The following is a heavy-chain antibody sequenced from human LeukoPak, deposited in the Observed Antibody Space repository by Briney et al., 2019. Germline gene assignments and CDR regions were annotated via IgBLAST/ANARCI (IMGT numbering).Heavy chain of an antibody. Sequence: GESLKISCKGSGYSVTSYWSGWVRQMPGNGLEWMGIIYPGDSDTRYSPSFQGQVTISADKSISTAYLQWSSLKASDTAMYYCARGQDYGDLNFDYWGQGTLVTVSS. CDR1: GYSVTSYW. D-gene: IGHD4-17*01. J-gene: IGHJ4*02. CDR3: ARGQDYGDLNFDY. CDR2: IYPGDSDT. V-gene: IGHV5-51*01.